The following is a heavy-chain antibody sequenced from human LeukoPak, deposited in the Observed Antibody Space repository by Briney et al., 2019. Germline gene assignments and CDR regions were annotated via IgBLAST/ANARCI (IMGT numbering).Heavy chain of an antibody. CDR3: AKDRGLRSGWSP. CDR2: ISGSGGTT. Sequence: PGGSLRLSCAASGFTFSSYAMSWVRQAPGKGLEWVSAISGSGGTTYYADSVKGRFTISRDNSKNTLYLQMNSLRAEDTAVYYCAKDRGLRSGWSPWGQGTLVTVSS. CDR1: GFTFSSYA. D-gene: IGHD6-19*01. V-gene: IGHV3-23*01. J-gene: IGHJ5*02.